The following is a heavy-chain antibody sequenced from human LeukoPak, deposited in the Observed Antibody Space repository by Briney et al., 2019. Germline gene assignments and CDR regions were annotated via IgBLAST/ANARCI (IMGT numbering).Heavy chain of an antibody. D-gene: IGHD5-12*01. CDR2: IWYDGSNK. Sequence: PGGSLRLSCAASGFTFSSYGMHWVRQAPGKGLEWVAVIWYDGSNKYYADSVKGRFTISRDNSKNTLYLQMNSLRAEDTAVYYCAGGIVALTYFDYWGQGTLVTVSS. J-gene: IGHJ4*02. CDR3: AGGIVALTYFDY. CDR1: GFTFSSYG. V-gene: IGHV3-33*01.